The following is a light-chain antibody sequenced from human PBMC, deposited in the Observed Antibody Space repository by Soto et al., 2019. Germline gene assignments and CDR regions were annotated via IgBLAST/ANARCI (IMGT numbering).Light chain of an antibody. V-gene: IGKV3D-15*01. CDR3: QQYNIWPLT. J-gene: IGKJ4*01. Sequence: ILMTQSPATLSVTPGDRATLSFRASQSVDNDLAWYQQKPGQPPRLLIYDASTRATGIPARFSGSQSGTEFTLTISSLLSEDFAVYSCQQYNIWPLTFGGGTKVDI. CDR2: DAS. CDR1: QSVDND.